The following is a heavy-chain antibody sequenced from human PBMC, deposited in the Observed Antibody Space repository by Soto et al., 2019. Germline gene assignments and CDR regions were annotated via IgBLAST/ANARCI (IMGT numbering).Heavy chain of an antibody. CDR1: GFTFTNYA. J-gene: IGHJ6*02. V-gene: IGHV3-30-3*01. D-gene: IGHD2-2*01. CDR3: AREDIVLVPDVYYCGLDV. Sequence: QVQLVESGGGVVQPGRSLRFSCVASGFTFTNYAMHWVRQAPGKGLEWVAVISYDGSNNYADSVKGRFTISRDNSKNTLYLQMNSLRAEDTAVYYCAREDIVLVPDVYYCGLDVWGQGTTVTVSS. CDR2: ISYDGSN.